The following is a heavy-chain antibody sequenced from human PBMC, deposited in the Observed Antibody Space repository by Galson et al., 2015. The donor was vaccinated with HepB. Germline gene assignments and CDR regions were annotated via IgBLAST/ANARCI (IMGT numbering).Heavy chain of an antibody. D-gene: IGHD2-15*01. J-gene: IGHJ6*02. CDR3: ARDQGGGGVVVVAADYGMDV. Sequence: QSGAEVKKPGASVKVSCKASGYTFTSYGISWVRQAPGQGLEWMGWISAYNGNTNYAQKLQGRVTMTTDTSTSTAYMELRSLRSDDTAVYYCARDQGGGGVVVVAADYGMDVWGQGTTVTVSS. CDR1: GYTFTSYG. CDR2: ISAYNGNT. V-gene: IGHV1-18*04.